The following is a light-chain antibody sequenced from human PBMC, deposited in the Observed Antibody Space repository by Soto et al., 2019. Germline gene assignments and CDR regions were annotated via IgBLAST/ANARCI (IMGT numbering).Light chain of an antibody. V-gene: IGKV1-27*01. CDR3: QKYSSVPV. J-gene: IGKJ3*01. CDR2: AAS. Sequence: DIQMTQSPTSLSASVGDRVTITCRASQGIRNIVAWYQQKPGKAPKLLIYAASTLQSGVPSRFSGSGSGTAFTLTINSLQPEDVATYSCQKYSSVPVFGPGTKVEIK. CDR1: QGIRNI.